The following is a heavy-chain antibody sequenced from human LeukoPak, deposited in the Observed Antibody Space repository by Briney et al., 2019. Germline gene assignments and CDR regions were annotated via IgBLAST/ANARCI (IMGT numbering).Heavy chain of an antibody. J-gene: IGHJ4*02. Sequence: GGSLRLSCAASGFTFSSYSMNWVRQAPGKGLEWVSSISSSSSYIYYADSVKGRFTFSRDNAKNSLYLQMNSLRAEDTAVYYCARDLRAMVRGVIHYWGQGTLVTVSS. D-gene: IGHD3-10*01. V-gene: IGHV3-21*01. CDR1: GFTFSSYS. CDR3: ARDLRAMVRGVIHY. CDR2: ISSSSSYI.